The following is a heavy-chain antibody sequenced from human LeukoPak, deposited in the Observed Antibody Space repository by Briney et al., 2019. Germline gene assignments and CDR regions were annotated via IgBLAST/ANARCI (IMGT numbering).Heavy chain of an antibody. D-gene: IGHD3-16*01. Sequence: GGSLRLSCAASGFTFSSSWMHWVRQAPGKGLVWVSRITRDGSSTTYADSVKGRFTTSRDNAKNTLYLQMDSLRDDDTGVYYCARDPGYESWSPFWGGMDVWGNGTTVIVSS. CDR3: ARDPGYESWSPFWGGMDV. CDR2: ITRDGSST. CDR1: GFTFSSSW. J-gene: IGHJ6*04. V-gene: IGHV3-74*01.